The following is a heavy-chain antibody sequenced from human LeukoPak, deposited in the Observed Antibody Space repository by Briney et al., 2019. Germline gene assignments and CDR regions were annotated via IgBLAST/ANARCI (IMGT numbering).Heavy chain of an antibody. CDR2: IYNSGST. CDR3: ARHSRPGYGDYENAFDI. D-gene: IGHD5-12*01. Sequence: SETLSLTCNVSGGSISSSTYYWGWIRQPPGKGLEWIGSIYNSGSTYYNPSLKSRVTIAVDTSKNQFSLKLSSVTAADTAVYYCARHSRPGYGDYENAFDIWGQGTMVTVSS. CDR1: GGSISSSTYY. V-gene: IGHV4-39*01. J-gene: IGHJ3*02.